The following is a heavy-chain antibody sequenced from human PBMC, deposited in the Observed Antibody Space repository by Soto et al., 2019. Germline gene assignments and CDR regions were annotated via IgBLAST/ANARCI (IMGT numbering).Heavy chain of an antibody. J-gene: IGHJ4*02. CDR3: AKGRGGSGSLTHRVDF. V-gene: IGHV3-23*01. Sequence: EVQLLESGGGLVQPGGSLRLSCAASGFTFNNYAMTWVRQAPGKGLEWVSAISGGGDTTSYADSVKGRFTVSRDGSKNTRYLQMSSLRAEDTALYYCAKGRGGSGSLTHRVDFWGQGTLVTVSS. CDR1: GFTFNNYA. CDR2: ISGGGDTT. D-gene: IGHD3-10*01.